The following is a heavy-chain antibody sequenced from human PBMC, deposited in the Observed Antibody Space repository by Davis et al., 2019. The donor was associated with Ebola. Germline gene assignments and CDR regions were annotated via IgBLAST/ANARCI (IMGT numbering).Heavy chain of an antibody. CDR2: IYYSGTT. CDR1: GADISSDNYY. CDR3: ARDYVY. D-gene: IGHD1-14*01. Sequence: MPSETLSLTCTVSGADISSDNYYWSWLRQSPGKGLEWIGFIYYSGTTYYNLSLKSRVTISADTSKNQFSLRLKSVTAADTAMYYCARDYVYWGQGILVTVSS. V-gene: IGHV4-30-4*01. J-gene: IGHJ4*02.